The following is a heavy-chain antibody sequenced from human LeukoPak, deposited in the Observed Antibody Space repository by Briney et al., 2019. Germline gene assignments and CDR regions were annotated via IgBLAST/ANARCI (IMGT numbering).Heavy chain of an antibody. Sequence: GGSLRLSCAASGFTFSSYSMNWVRQAPGKGLEWVSSISSSSSYIYYADSVKGRFTISTDNAKNSLYLQMNSLRAEDTAVYYCASRYCSGGSCLVYWGQGTLVTVSS. CDR1: GFTFSSYS. J-gene: IGHJ4*02. CDR2: ISSSSSYI. CDR3: ASRYCSGGSCLVY. V-gene: IGHV3-21*01. D-gene: IGHD2-15*01.